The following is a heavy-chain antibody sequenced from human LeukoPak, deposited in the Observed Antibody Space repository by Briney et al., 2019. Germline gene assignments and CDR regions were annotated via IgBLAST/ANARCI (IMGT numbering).Heavy chain of an antibody. CDR3: ARQYSGYDPASDY. D-gene: IGHD5-12*01. CDR2: IYHSGST. Sequence: PSGTLSLTCAVSGGSISSSNWWSWVRQPPGKGLEWIGEIYHSGSTNYNPSLKSRVTISVDKSKNQFSLKLSSVTAADTAVYYCARQYSGYDPASDYWGQGTLVTVSS. V-gene: IGHV4-4*02. J-gene: IGHJ4*02. CDR1: GGSISSSNW.